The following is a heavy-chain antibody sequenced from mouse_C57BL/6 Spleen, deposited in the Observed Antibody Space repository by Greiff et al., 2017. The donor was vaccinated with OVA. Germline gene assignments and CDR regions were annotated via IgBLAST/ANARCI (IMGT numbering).Heavy chain of an antibody. J-gene: IGHJ1*03. CDR1: GYTFTSYW. D-gene: IGHD1-1*01. CDR3: ARENDYGRRRGYFDV. CDR2: IDPSDSYT. V-gene: IGHV1-69*01. Sequence: QVQLQQPGAELVMPGASVKLSCKASGYTFTSYWMHWVTQRPGQGLEWIGEIDPSDSYTNYNQKFKGKSTLTVDKSSSTAYMQLSSLTSEDSAVYYCARENDYGRRRGYFDVWGTGTTVTVSS.